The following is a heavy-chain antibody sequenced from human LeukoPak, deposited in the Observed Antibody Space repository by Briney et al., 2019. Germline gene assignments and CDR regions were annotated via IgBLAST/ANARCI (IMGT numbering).Heavy chain of an antibody. D-gene: IGHD3-9*01. V-gene: IGHV4-59*01. CDR2: IFYSGST. J-gene: IGHJ4*02. CDR1: GGSISSYY. CDR3: ARAGEDILTGYYPYYFDY. Sequence: SETLSLTCTVSGGSISSYYWSWIRQPPGKGLEWIGYIFYSGSTNYNPSLKSRVTISLDTSKNQFSLKLSSVTAADTAVYYCARAGEDILTGYYPYYFDYWGQGTLVTVSS.